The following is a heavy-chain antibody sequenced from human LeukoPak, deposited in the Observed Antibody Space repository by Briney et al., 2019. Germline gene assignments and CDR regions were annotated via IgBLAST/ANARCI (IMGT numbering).Heavy chain of an antibody. CDR1: GFTYSTYA. D-gene: IGHD3-16*02. Sequence: SGGSLRLSCAASGFTYSTYAMNWVRQAPGKGLEWVSTISGSGANTYYADSVKGRFTISRDNSKNTLYLQMDNLRAEDTALYYCTKDQGIVLAFYWGQGTLVTVSS. CDR2: ISGSGANT. CDR3: TKDQGIVLAFY. V-gene: IGHV3-23*01. J-gene: IGHJ4*02.